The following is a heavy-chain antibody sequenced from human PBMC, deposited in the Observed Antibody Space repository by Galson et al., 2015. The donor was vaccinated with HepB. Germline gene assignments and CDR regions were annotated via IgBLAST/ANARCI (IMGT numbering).Heavy chain of an antibody. CDR3: ARQASVADEYGYCSSTSCYGRAFDI. J-gene: IGHJ3*02. CDR2: ISSSSSYI. CDR1: GFTFSSYS. Sequence: SLRLSCAASGFTFSSYSMNWVRQAPGKGLEWVSSISSSSSYIYYADSVKGRFTISRDNAKNSLYLQMNSLRAEDTAVYYCARQASVADEYGYCSSTSCYGRAFDIWGQGTMVTVSS. D-gene: IGHD2-2*01. V-gene: IGHV3-21*01.